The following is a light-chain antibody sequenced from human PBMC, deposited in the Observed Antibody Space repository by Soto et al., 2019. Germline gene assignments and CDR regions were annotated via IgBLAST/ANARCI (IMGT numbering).Light chain of an antibody. J-gene: IGKJ4*01. CDR2: AAS. CDR3: QQSYSTPV. Sequence: DIQMTQSPSSLSASVGDRVTITCRASQSISSYLNWYQQKPGKAPKLLIYAASSLQSGVPSRFSGSGSGTEFTLTINRLQTEDFSTYYCQQSYSTPVFGGGTKVEIK. CDR1: QSISSY. V-gene: IGKV1-39*01.